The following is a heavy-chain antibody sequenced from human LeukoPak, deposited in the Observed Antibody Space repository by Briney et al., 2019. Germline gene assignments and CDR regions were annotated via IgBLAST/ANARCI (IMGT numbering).Heavy chain of an antibody. V-gene: IGHV5-51*01. CDR1: GYSFTSYW. CDR3: ARRYCSSTSCYSVGAFDI. J-gene: IGHJ3*02. CDR2: IYPGDSDT. D-gene: IGHD2-2*02. Sequence: GESLKISCKGSGYSFTSYWIGWVRQMPGKGLEWMGIIYPGDSDTRYSPSFQGQVTISADKSISTAYLQWSSLKASDTAMYYCARRYCSSTSCYSVGAFDIWGQGTMVTVSS.